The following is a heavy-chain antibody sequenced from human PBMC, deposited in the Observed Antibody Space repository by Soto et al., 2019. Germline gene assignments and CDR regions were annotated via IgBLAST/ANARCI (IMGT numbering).Heavy chain of an antibody. CDR1: GGSISSVGYY. D-gene: IGHD6-6*01. J-gene: IGHJ5*02. V-gene: IGHV4-31*03. Sequence: SDTLSLTCTVSGGSISSVGYYWSWIRQHPGKGLEWIGYIYYSGSTYYNPSLKSRVTISVDTSKNQFSLKLSSVTAADTAVYYCARDLAARSMFDPWGQGTLVTVSS. CDR2: IYYSGST. CDR3: ARDLAARSMFDP.